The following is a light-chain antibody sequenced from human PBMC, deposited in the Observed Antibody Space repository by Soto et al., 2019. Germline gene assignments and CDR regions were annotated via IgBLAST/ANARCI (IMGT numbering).Light chain of an antibody. V-gene: IGLV2-11*01. CDR1: SNDVGGYNY. CDR2: DVS. J-gene: IGLJ2*01. CDR3: CSYAGTYTLL. Sequence: QSALTQPRSVSGSPGQSVTISCTGTSNDVGGYNYVSWYQHHPGKAPKLMIYDVSNRPSGVPDRFSGSKSGNTASLTISGLQTEDEADYYCCSYAGTYTLLFGGGTKPTVL.